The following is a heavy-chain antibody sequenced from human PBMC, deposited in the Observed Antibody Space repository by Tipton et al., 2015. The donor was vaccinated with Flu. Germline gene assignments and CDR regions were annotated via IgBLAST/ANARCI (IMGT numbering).Heavy chain of an antibody. CDR1: GDSIGSPYF. CDR2: IHQAGTT. V-gene: IGHV4-38-2*02. J-gene: IGHJ5*02. CDR3: ARANYDILTGYPWGSVGWFDP. Sequence: TLSLTCSVPGDSIGSPYFWGWIRQPPGKGLEWIGNIHQAGTTYYNPSLMSRVTISVDTSKNQFSLKLSSVTAADTAVYYCARANYDILTGYPWGSVGWFDPWGQGTLVTVSS. D-gene: IGHD3-9*01.